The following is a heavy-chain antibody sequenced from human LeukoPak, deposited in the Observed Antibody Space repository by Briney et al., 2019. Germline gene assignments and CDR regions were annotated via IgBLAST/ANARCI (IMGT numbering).Heavy chain of an antibody. CDR1: GFTFDDYG. D-gene: IGHD6-13*01. V-gene: IGHV3-20*04. CDR3: AKDIGDEAAAGTDY. J-gene: IGHJ4*02. Sequence: GGSLRLSCAASGFTFDDYGMSWVRQAPGKGLEWVSGINWNGGSTGYADSVKGRFTISRDNAKNSLYLQMNSLRAEDTALYYCAKDIGDEAAAGTDYWGQGTLVTVSS. CDR2: INWNGGST.